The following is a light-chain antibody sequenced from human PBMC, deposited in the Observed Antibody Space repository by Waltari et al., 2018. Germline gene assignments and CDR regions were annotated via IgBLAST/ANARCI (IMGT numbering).Light chain of an antibody. CDR3: QQLSIYPYT. Sequence: DIQMTQSPSSLSASVGARVTITCRASQGIRSNLAWYQQKTGKAPELLIFAASTLQSGVPSRFSGSGSGTDFTLTISSLQPEDFATYYCQQLSIYPYTFGQGTKLEIE. J-gene: IGKJ2*01. V-gene: IGKV1-9*01. CDR2: AAS. CDR1: QGIRSN.